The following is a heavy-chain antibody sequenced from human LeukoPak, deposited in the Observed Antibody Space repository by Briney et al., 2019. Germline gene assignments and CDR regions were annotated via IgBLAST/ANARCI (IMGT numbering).Heavy chain of an antibody. V-gene: IGHV4-4*09. J-gene: IGHJ6*03. Sequence: SETLSLTCTVSGGSISSYYWSWIRQPPGKGLEWIGYIYTSGSTNYNPSLKSRVTISVDTSKNQFSLKLSSVTAADTAVYYCARTDRQAAGDGPAARNYYYYYMDVWGKGTTVTVSS. D-gene: IGHD2-2*01. CDR3: ARTDRQAAGDGPAARNYYYYYMDV. CDR1: GGSISSYY. CDR2: IYTSGST.